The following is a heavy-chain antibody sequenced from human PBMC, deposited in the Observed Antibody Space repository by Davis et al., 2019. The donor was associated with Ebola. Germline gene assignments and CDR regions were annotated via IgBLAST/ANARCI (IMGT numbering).Heavy chain of an antibody. J-gene: IGHJ6*02. D-gene: IGHD1-26*01. Sequence: PSETLSLTCAVYGGSFSGYYWSWIRQPPGKGLEWIGEINHGGSTNYNPSLKSRVTISVDTSKNQFSLRLSSVTAADTAVYYCARGDVGATTEYYYYGMDVWGHGTTVTVSS. CDR1: GGSFSGYY. CDR3: ARGDVGATTEYYYYGMDV. V-gene: IGHV4-34*01. CDR2: INHGGST.